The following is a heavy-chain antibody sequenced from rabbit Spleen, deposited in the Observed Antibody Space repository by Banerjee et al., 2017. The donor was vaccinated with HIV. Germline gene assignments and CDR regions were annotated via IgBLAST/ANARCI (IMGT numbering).Heavy chain of an antibody. D-gene: IGHD7-1*01. V-gene: IGHV1S40*01. CDR1: GFSFSSSYD. CDR2: NDPMIGSA. Sequence: QSLEESGGDLVKPGASLTLTCTASGFSFSSSYDMCWVRQAPGKGLEWIACNDPMIGSAYYASWAKGRFTNSKTSSTTVTLQMTSLTAADTATYFCAKDAGYSGDDYGSGFTLWGQGTLVTVS. CDR3: AKDAGYSGDDYGSGFTL. J-gene: IGHJ4*01.